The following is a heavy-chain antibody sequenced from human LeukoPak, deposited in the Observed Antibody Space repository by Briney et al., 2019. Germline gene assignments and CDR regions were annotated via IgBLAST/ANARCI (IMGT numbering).Heavy chain of an antibody. V-gene: IGHV3-23*01. CDR2: ISGSGGST. CDR3: AKDQKSIAATGYDY. D-gene: IGHD6-13*01. Sequence: GGSLRLSCAASGFTVTSNHMSWVRQAPGKGLEWVSTISGSGGSTYYADSVKGRFTISRDNSKNTLFLQMNSLRADDTAVYFCAKDQKSIAATGYDYWGQGTLVTVSS. CDR1: GFTVTSNH. J-gene: IGHJ4*02.